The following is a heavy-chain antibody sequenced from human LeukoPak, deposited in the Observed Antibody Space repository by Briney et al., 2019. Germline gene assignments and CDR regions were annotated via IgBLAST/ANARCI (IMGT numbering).Heavy chain of an antibody. J-gene: IGHJ6*03. CDR2: ITWDGGST. V-gene: IGHV3-43D*03. CDR1: GFIFDDYA. Sequence: QPGGSLRLSCAASGFIFDDYAMHWVRQAPGKGLECVSLITWDGGSTYYADSVKGRFTISRDNSKNSLYLQMNSLRAEDTALYYCAKEGVAAVARANYYYMDVWGKGTTVTVSS. D-gene: IGHD6-13*01. CDR3: AKEGVAAVARANYYYMDV.